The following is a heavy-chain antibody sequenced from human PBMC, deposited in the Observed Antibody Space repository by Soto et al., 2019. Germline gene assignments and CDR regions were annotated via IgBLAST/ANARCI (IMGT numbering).Heavy chain of an antibody. CDR3: ARKTGYSTAYWYFDL. Sequence: QVQLQESGPGLVKPSGTLSLTCAVSGGSISSSNWWSWVRQPPGKGLEWIGEIYHSGSTNYNPSLKRRVTISVAKSKNQFSLKLSSVTAADTAVYYCARKTGYSTAYWYFDLWGRGTLVTVSS. V-gene: IGHV4-4*02. CDR1: GGSISSSNW. D-gene: IGHD6-13*01. CDR2: IYHSGST. J-gene: IGHJ2*01.